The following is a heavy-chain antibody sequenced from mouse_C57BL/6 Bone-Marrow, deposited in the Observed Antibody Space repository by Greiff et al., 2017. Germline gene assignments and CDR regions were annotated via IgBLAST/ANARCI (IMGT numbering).Heavy chain of an antibody. Sequence: VQLQQSGPELVKPGASVKMSCKASGYTFTDYSMHWVKQSHGKSLEWIGYINPNNGGTNYNQKFKGKATLTVNKPSSTAYMALRSLTSEESAVYYWARRGKLRRYYYAMDYWCQGPSVTVSS. J-gene: IGHJ4*01. CDR2: INPNNGGT. D-gene: IGHD1-1*01. CDR3: ARRGKLRRYYYAMDY. CDR1: GYTFTDYS. V-gene: IGHV1-22*01.